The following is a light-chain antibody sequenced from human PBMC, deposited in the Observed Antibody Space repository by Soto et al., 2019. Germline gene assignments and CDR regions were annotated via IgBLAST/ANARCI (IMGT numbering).Light chain of an antibody. V-gene: IGKV1-6*01. J-gene: IGKJ1*01. CDR3: LQDYNYPWT. Sequence: AIQMTQSPSSLSASIGDRVTITCRASQGIRNDLGWYQQKPGTAPKVLIYAASRLQSGVPSRFSGSGSGTDFTLTISSLQPEDFATYYCLQDYNYPWTFGQGTKVEIK. CDR2: AAS. CDR1: QGIRND.